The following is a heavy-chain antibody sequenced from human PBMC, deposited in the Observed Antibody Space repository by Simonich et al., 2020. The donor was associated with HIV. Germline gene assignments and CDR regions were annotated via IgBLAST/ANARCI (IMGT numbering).Heavy chain of an antibody. Sequence: QVQLQQWGAGLLKPSETLSLTCAVYGGSFSGYYWSWIRQPPGKGLEWIGEINHRGSTNYNPSLKRRVTISVDTSKNQFSLKLSAVTAADTAVYYCASPRMVAARPFDYWGQGTLVTVSS. J-gene: IGHJ4*02. V-gene: IGHV4-34*01. CDR1: GGSFSGYY. CDR2: INHRGST. CDR3: ASPRMVAARPFDY. D-gene: IGHD6-6*01.